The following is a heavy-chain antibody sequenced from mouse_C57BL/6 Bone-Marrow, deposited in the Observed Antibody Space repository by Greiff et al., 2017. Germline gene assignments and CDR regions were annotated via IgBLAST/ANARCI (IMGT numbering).Heavy chain of an antibody. CDR1: GYTFTSYW. CDR2: IYPGSGST. D-gene: IGHD4-1*01. CDR3: ERVTGTYWYFDV. Sequence: VQLQQPGAELVKPGASVKLSCKASGYTFTSYWITWVKQRPGQGLEWIGDIYPGSGSTNYNEKFKSKATLTVDTSSRTAYMQLSSLTSEDAAVYDCERVTGTYWYFDVWGTGTTVTVSS. V-gene: IGHV1-55*01. J-gene: IGHJ1*03.